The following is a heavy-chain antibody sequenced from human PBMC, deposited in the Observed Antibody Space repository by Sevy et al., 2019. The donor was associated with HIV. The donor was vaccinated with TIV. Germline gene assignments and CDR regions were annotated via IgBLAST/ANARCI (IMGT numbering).Heavy chain of an antibody. V-gene: IGHV3-23*01. CDR1: GFTFSSFA. CDR3: AKDLYRGYSGGFIDY. Sequence: RGSLRLSCAASGFTFSSFAMNWVRQAPGKGLAWVSAISGGGDAAYYADSVKGRFTISRDNSQNTLYLQLTSLRADDTAVYYCAKDLYRGYSGGFIDYWGQGTLVTVSS. D-gene: IGHD1-26*01. CDR2: ISGGGDAA. J-gene: IGHJ4*02.